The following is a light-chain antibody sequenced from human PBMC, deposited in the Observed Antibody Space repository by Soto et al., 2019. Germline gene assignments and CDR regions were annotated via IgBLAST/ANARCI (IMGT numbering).Light chain of an antibody. CDR3: QQRDT. CDR2: GAS. V-gene: IGKV3-20*01. Sequence: EIVLTQSPGTLSLSPGERATLSCRASQSVSSSYLAWYQQKPGQAPRLLIYGASSRATGIPDRFSGSGSGTDFTLTISRLEPEDFAVYYCQQRDTLGPGTRLEIK. CDR1: QSVSSSY. J-gene: IGKJ5*01.